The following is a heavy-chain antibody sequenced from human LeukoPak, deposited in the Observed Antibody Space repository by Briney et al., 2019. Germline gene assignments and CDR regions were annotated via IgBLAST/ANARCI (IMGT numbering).Heavy chain of an antibody. J-gene: IGHJ6*03. V-gene: IGHV4-4*07. CDR2: IYTSGST. CDR1: GGSISSYY. Sequence: SETLSLTCTVSGGSISSYYWSWIRQPAGKGLEWIGRIYTSGSTNYNPSLKSRVTISVDTSKNQFSLKLSSVTAADTAVYYCARTRTTLYYYYYMDVWGKGTTVTVSS. CDR3: ARTRTTLYYYYYMDV. D-gene: IGHD4-11*01.